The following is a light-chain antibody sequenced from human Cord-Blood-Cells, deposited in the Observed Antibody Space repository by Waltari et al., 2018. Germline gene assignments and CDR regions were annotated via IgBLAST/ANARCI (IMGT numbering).Light chain of an antibody. CDR1: SSDVGGYNY. J-gene: IGLJ2*01. Sequence: QSALTQPASVSGSPGQSITISCTGTSSDVGGYNYVSWYQQHQGKAPQLMIYDVSNRPSGVSNRFSGSKAGNTASLTISGLQAEDEADYYCSSYTSSSTLVVGGGTKLTIL. V-gene: IGLV2-14*01. CDR3: SSYTSSSTLV. CDR2: DVS.